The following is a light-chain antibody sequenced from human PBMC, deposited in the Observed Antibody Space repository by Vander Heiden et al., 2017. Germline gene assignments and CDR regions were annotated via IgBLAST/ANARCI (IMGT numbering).Light chain of an antibody. CDR3: GSYAGSYTLVV. CDR1: STAVGGNNY. CDR2: DVS. Sequence: QSALSQPRSVSGPPRQSVTFSCTGTSTAVGGNNYVSWYQQHPGKAPILVIYDVSDRPSGVPERFSGSKSGNTASLTITGLQAGDEADYYCGSYAGSYTLVVFGGGTKLTVL. J-gene: IGLJ2*01. V-gene: IGLV2-11*01.